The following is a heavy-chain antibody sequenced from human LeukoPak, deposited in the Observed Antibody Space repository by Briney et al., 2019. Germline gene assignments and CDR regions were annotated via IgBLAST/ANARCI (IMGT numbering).Heavy chain of an antibody. CDR2: ISYDGSNK. V-gene: IGHV3-30-3*01. J-gene: IGHJ4*02. CDR3: ARGSCQVNEAYFEL. D-gene: IGHD2-15*01. Sequence: GGSLRLSCAASGFTFSSYAMHWVRQAPGKGLEWVAVISYDGSNKYYADSVKGRFTISRDNSKNTLYLQMNSLRAEDTAVYYCARGSCQVNEAYFELWGQGTLGT. CDR1: GFTFSSYA.